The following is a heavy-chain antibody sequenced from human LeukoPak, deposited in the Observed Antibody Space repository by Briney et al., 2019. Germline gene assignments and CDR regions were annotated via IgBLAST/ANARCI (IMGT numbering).Heavy chain of an antibody. J-gene: IGHJ3*02. D-gene: IGHD5-12*01. CDR3: AITSWATLNAFDI. CDR1: GYTFTDYY. V-gene: IGHV1-2*02. CDR2: INPNSGGT. Sequence: ASVKVSCKTSGYTFTDYYIHWVRQAPGQGLEWMGWINPNSGGTNYAPEFQGRVIMTRDTSISTAYMEMRRLRSDDTAVYYCAITSWATLNAFDIWGQGTVVTVSP.